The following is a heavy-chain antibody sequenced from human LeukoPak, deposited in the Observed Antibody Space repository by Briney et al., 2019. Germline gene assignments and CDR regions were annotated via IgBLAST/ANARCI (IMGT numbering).Heavy chain of an antibody. D-gene: IGHD5-18*01. CDR2: ISAYNGNT. Sequence: ASVKVSCKASGYTFTSYGISWVRQAPGRGLGWMGWISAYNGNTNYAQKLQGRVTMTTDTSTSTAYMELRSLRSDDTAVYYCARERYSYGAFDYWGQGTLVTVSS. J-gene: IGHJ4*02. CDR1: GYTFTSYG. CDR3: ARERYSYGAFDY. V-gene: IGHV1-18*01.